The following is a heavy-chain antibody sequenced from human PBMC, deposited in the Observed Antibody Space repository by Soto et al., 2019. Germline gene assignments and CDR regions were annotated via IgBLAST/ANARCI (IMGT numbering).Heavy chain of an antibody. J-gene: IGHJ4*02. CDR3: TRDYYYGSGSYPECDY. D-gene: IGHD3-10*01. CDR1: GYTFTNYG. Sequence: QVQLVQSGAEVKKPGASVKVSCTASGYTFTNYGISWVRQAPGQGLEWMGWISAYNGNTNSAQKFQGRVTMTTDTSTSTAYMELRSLTTEDTAVYYCTRDYYYGSGSYPECDYWGQGTLVTVSS. CDR2: ISAYNGNT. V-gene: IGHV1-18*04.